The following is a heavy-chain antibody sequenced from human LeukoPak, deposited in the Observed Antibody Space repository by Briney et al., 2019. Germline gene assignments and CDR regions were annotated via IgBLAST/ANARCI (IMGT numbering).Heavy chain of an antibody. CDR1: GYTFTGYY. D-gene: IGHD6-13*01. J-gene: IGHJ4*02. CDR3: ARSLAAAGPFDY. Sequence: ASVKVSCKASGYTFTGYYMHWVRQAPGQGLEWMGWINPNSGGTNYAQKFQGRVTMTRDTSTSTAYMELSRLRSDDTAVYYCARSLAAAGPFDYWGQGTLVTVSS. CDR2: INPNSGGT. V-gene: IGHV1-2*02.